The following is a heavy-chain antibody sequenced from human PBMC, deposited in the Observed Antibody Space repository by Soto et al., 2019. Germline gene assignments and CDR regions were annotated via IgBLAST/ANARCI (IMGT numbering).Heavy chain of an antibody. D-gene: IGHD3-16*02. CDR3: ARGVRGYVWGSYRQRYYYYCMEV. J-gene: IGHJ6*02. V-gene: IGHV4-61*01. Sequence: PSETLSLTCTVSGGSVSSGSYYWSWIRQPPGKGLEWIGYIYYSGSTNYNPSLKSRVTVSVDTSKNQFSLKLSSVTAADTAVYYCARGVRGYVWGSYRQRYYYYCMEVWCQGPTATVSS. CDR2: IYYSGST. CDR1: GGSVSSGSYY.